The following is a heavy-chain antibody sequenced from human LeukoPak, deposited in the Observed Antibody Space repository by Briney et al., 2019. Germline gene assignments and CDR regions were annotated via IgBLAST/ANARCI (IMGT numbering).Heavy chain of an antibody. D-gene: IGHD1-26*01. CDR2: ISGSGGST. CDR1: GFTFSSYA. Sequence: GGSLRLSCAASGFTFSSYAMSWVRQAPGKGLEWVSAISGSGGSTYYADSVKGRFTISRDNSKNTLYLQMSGLRAEDTAVYYCAKDRDAYSGSYFLVVDYWGQGTLVTVSS. V-gene: IGHV3-23*01. J-gene: IGHJ4*02. CDR3: AKDRDAYSGSYFLVVDY.